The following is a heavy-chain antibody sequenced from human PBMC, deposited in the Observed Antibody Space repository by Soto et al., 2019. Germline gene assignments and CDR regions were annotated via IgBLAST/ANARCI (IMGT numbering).Heavy chain of an antibody. D-gene: IGHD3-10*01. CDR2: ILYDGSDK. Sequence: GGSLRLSSAASGFTFSSYGTHWVRQAPGKGLEWVTGILYDGSDKYYADSVKGRFTISRENSKNTLYLQMNSLRTEDSAVYYCAKAGGGFGDFVHHWGQGTPVTVSS. CDR1: GFTFSSYG. V-gene: IGHV3-30*18. J-gene: IGHJ4*02. CDR3: AKAGGGFGDFVHH.